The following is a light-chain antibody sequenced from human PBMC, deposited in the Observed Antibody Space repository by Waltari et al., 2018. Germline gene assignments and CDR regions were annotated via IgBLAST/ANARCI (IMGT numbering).Light chain of an antibody. J-gene: IGLJ2*01. Sequence: SYELTQPPSVSVSPGQTASITCSGDKLGDRYTCWYQQQPGQSPLLVIYQDTKRPAGIPERFSGSNSGNTATLPIRGTQAMDESDYYCQAWDSSTVVFGGGTKLTVL. CDR2: QDT. V-gene: IGLV3-1*01. CDR3: QAWDSSTVV. CDR1: KLGDRY.